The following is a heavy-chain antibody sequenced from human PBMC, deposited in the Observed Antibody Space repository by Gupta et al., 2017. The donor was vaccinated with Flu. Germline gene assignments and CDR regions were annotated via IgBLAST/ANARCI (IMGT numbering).Heavy chain of an antibody. J-gene: IGHJ3*02. CDR2: IYSGGST. V-gene: IGHV3-53*02. CDR3: AKVVFDAFDI. Sequence: EVQLVETGGGLIQPGGSLRLSCAASGFTVSSNYMSWVRQAPGKGLEWVSVIYSGGSTYDADSVKGRFTNSRDNSKNTLYLQMNSLRAEDTAGYYCAKVVFDAFDIWGQGTMVTVSS. CDR1: GFTVSSNY.